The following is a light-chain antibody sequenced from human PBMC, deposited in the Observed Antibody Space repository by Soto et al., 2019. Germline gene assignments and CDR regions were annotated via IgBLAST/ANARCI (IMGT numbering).Light chain of an antibody. CDR2: AVT. V-gene: IGKV1-27*01. CDR1: QVISNY. J-gene: IGKJ1*01. Sequence: DIQMTQSPSSLSASVGDRVTITCRATQVISNYVAWFQQKPGEVPKLLIYAVTSLRSGVPSRFSGSGSGTEFTLTISTLQPDYVATYYCHNYNSDPRTFGQGTKVEL. CDR3: HNYNSDPRT.